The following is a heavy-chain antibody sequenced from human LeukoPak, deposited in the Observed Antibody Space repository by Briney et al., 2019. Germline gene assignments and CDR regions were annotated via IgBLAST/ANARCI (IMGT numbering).Heavy chain of an antibody. CDR3: AKGDLPRIAAVFDY. Sequence: GRSLRLSCAASGFTFSSYAMSWVRQAPGKGLEWVSVISGSGGSTYYADSVKGRFTISRDNSKNTLYLQMNSLRAEDTAVYYCAKGDLPRIAAVFDYWGQGTLVIVSS. CDR2: ISGSGGST. CDR1: GFTFSSYA. V-gene: IGHV3-23*01. D-gene: IGHD6-13*01. J-gene: IGHJ4*02.